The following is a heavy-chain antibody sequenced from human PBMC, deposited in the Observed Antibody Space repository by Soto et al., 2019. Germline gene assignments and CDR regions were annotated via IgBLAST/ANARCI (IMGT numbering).Heavy chain of an antibody. Sequence: GGSLRLSCAASGFIFSSHRMSWVRQAPGKGLEWVANIKQDGSEKYYVDSVKGRFTISRDNAKNSLYLQMNSLRAEDTAVYYCARVVGAPNWFEPWGQGTLVTVSS. D-gene: IGHD1-26*01. J-gene: IGHJ5*02. CDR2: IKQDGSEK. CDR1: GFIFSSHR. CDR3: ARVVGAPNWFEP. V-gene: IGHV3-7*04.